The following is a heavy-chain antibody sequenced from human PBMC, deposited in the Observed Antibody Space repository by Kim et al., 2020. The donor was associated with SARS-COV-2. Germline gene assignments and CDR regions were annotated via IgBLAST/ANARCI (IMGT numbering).Heavy chain of an antibody. D-gene: IGHD1-26*01. CDR2: ISWNSGSI. Sequence: GGSLRLSCAASGFTFDDYAMHWVRQAPGKGLEWVSGISWNSGSICYADSVKGRFTISRDNAKNSLYLQMNSLRAEDTALYYCAKDLVGAGEWYFDDWGEGTLGTVSS. CDR3: AKDLVGAGEWYFDD. J-gene: IGHJ4*02. CDR1: GFTFDDYA. V-gene: IGHV3-9*01.